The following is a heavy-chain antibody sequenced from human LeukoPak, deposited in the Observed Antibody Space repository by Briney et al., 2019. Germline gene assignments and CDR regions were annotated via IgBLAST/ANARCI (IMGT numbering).Heavy chain of an antibody. CDR2: ITGDGSST. V-gene: IGHV3-74*01. J-gene: IGHJ6*02. Sequence: PGGSLRLSCAASGFTFSIFWMHWVRQAPGKGLVWASRITGDGSSTSYADSVKGRFTISRDNAKNTLYLQMNSLRAEDSAVYYCARGYGMDVWGQGTTVTVSS. CDR1: GFTFSIFW. CDR3: ARGYGMDV.